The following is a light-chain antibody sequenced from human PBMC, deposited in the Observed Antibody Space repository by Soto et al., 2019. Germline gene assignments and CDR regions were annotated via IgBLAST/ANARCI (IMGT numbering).Light chain of an antibody. V-gene: IGKV3-20*01. CDR2: AAS. J-gene: IGKJ1*01. CDR1: QSVTSNY. Sequence: EVVLTQSPGTVSLSPGERATLSCRASQSVTSNYLAWYQQKPGQAPRLLIYAASSRATGIPDRFSGSGSGNDFSLTISRLEPEDFAVYYCQQYGSSLTWTFGQGTKVEIK. CDR3: QQYGSSLTWT.